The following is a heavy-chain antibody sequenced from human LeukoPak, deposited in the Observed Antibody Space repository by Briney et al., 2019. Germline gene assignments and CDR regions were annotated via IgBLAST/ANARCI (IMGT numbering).Heavy chain of an antibody. Sequence: GGSLRLSCAASGFTIGGFAMTWVRQAPGKGLEWVSSIGSDYKTHYSESVKGRFAISRDNSQSTVFLQMNSLRAEDTAVYYCATDVTMVRGVLDYWGRGTLVTVSS. V-gene: IGHV3-23*01. CDR2: IGSDYKT. CDR3: ATDVTMVRGVLDY. J-gene: IGHJ4*02. D-gene: IGHD3-10*01. CDR1: GFTIGGFA.